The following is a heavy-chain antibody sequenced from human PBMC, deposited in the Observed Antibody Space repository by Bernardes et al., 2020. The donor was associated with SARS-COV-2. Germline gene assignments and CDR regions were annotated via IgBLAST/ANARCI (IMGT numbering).Heavy chain of an antibody. Sequence: GGSLRLSCAASGFTFSSYGMHWVRQAPGKGLEWVAVISYDGSNKYYADSVKGRFTISRDNSKNTLYLQMNSLRAEDTAVYYCAKDKRRQWLVLGKFGYYYYGMDVWGQGTTVTVSS. CDR3: AKDKRRQWLVLGKFGYYYYGMDV. CDR2: ISYDGSNK. D-gene: IGHD6-19*01. J-gene: IGHJ6*02. V-gene: IGHV3-30*18. CDR1: GFTFSSYG.